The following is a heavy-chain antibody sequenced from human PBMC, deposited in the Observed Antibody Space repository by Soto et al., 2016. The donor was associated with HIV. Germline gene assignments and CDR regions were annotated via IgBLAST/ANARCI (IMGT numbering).Heavy chain of an antibody. CDR2: IYSGGNT. V-gene: IGHV3-66*01. CDR1: GFTVSNNY. CDR3: VRDENYYEAYGMDV. D-gene: IGHD3-22*01. J-gene: IGHJ6*04. Sequence: EVQLVESGGGLVQPGGSLRLSCAASGFTVSNNYMSWVRQAPGKGLEWVSVIYSGGNTYYADSVKGRFIISRDNSKNTLYLQMNSLRAEDTAVYYCVRDENYYEAYGMDVVGPKGPRSPSPQ.